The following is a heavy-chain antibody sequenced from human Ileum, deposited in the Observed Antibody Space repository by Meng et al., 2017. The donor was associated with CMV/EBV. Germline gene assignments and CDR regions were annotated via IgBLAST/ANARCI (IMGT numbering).Heavy chain of an antibody. J-gene: IGHJ6*02. CDR3: ARGPVAIYGVLYFYGMDV. D-gene: IGHD3-3*01. Sequence: GGSLRLSCAASEFTFNSYGMHWVRQAPGKGLEWVAFIRYDGNYQYYADSVKGRFTISRDNSENTQYLQMNSLRGEDTAVYYCARGPVAIYGVLYFYGMDVWGQGTTVTVSS. CDR2: IRYDGNYQ. V-gene: IGHV3-30*02. CDR1: EFTFNSYG.